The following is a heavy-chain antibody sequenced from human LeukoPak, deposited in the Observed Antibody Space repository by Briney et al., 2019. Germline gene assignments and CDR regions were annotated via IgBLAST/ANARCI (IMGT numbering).Heavy chain of an antibody. V-gene: IGHV4-34*01. CDR2: INHSGST. CDR1: GGSFSGYY. D-gene: IGHD5-24*01. CDR3: ARGLNLRWLQMTFDY. Sequence: PSETLSLTCAVYGGSFSGYYWSWIRQPPGKGLEWIGEINHSGSTNYNPSLKNRVTISVDTSKNQFSLKLSSVTAADTAVYYCARGLNLRWLQMTFDYWGQGTLVTVSS. J-gene: IGHJ4*02.